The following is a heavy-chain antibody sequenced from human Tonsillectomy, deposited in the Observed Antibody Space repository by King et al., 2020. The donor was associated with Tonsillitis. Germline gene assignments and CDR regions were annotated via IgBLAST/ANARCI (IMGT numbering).Heavy chain of an antibody. CDR1: GFIFDDYA. CDR2: ISWNSDGI. Sequence: DVQLVESGGGLIQPGRSLRLSCAASGFIFDDYAMHWVRQAPGKGLEWVSGISWNSDGIGYADSVKGRFTISRDNAKNSLYLQMNSLRAEVTALYYCAKDLGAAATYYYYYGMDVWGQGTTVTVSS. CDR3: AKDLGAAATYYYYYGMDV. D-gene: IGHD6-13*01. V-gene: IGHV3-9*01. J-gene: IGHJ6*02.